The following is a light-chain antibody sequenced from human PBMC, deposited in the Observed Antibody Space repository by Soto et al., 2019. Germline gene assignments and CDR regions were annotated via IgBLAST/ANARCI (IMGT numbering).Light chain of an antibody. J-gene: IGKJ1*01. CDR3: LQHNSYPWT. Sequence: EIVLTQSPATMSVSPGETATLSCRASQSVSSSLAWYQQTPGRAPRLLIYGASNRATDIPTRFSGSGSGTEFTLTISGLQSEDFATYYCLQHNSYPWTFGQGTKVEIK. CDR2: GAS. CDR1: QSVSSS. V-gene: IGKV3-15*01.